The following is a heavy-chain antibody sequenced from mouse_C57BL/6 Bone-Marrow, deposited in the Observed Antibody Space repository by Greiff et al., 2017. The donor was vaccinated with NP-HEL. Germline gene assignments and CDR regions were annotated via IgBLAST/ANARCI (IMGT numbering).Heavy chain of an antibody. D-gene: IGHD2-2*01. CDR1: GYTFTSYW. V-gene: IGHV1-59*01. CDR3: ASGYDGYFDY. J-gene: IGHJ2*01. CDR2: IDPSDSYT. Sequence: VQLQQPGAELVRPGTSVKLSCKASGYTFTSYWMHWVKQRPGQGLEWIGVIDPSDSYTNYNQKFKGKATLTVDTSSSTAYMHLSSLTSEDSAVYYCASGYDGYFDYWGQGTTLTVSS.